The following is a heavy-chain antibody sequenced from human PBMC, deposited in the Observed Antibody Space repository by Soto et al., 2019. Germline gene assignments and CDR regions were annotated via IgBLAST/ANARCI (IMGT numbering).Heavy chain of an antibody. CDR2: IYYSGST. Sequence: SETLSLTCTVSGGSISSYYWSWIRQPPGKGLEWIGYIYYSGSTNYNPSLKSRVTISVDTSKNQFSLKLSSVTAADTAVYYCARGSGSYYDYYGMDVWGQGTTVTVSS. CDR3: ARGSGSYYDYYGMDV. CDR1: GGSISSYY. J-gene: IGHJ6*02. V-gene: IGHV4-59*01. D-gene: IGHD1-26*01.